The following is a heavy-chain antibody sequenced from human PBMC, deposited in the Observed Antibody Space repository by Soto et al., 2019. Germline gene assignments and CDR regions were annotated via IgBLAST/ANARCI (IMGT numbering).Heavy chain of an antibody. CDR3: ARRGISMIVVDDAFDI. D-gene: IGHD3-22*01. Sequence: SETLSLTCTVSGGSISSSSYYWGWIRQPPGKGLEWIGSIYYSGSTYYNPSLKSRVTISVDTSKNQFSLKLSSVTAADTAVYYCARRGISMIVVDDAFDIWGQGTMVTVSS. J-gene: IGHJ3*02. CDR2: IYYSGST. CDR1: GGSISSSSYY. V-gene: IGHV4-39*01.